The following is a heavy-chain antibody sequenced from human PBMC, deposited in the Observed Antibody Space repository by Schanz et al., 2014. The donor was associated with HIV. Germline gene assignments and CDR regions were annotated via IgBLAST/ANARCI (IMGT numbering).Heavy chain of an antibody. CDR2: ISESGGRS. CDR3: AKVAIHSSGWLPFDY. D-gene: IGHD6-19*01. V-gene: IGHV3-23*01. CDR1: GFTFNNYA. Sequence: EVQLLDSGGGLVQPGGSLRLSCVASGFTFNNYAMTWVRQAPGKGLEWVSSISESGGRSYYADSVNGRFTISRDNSKNTLYLQMKSLRPEDRAVYYCAKVAIHSSGWLPFDYWGQGTLVTVSS. J-gene: IGHJ4*02.